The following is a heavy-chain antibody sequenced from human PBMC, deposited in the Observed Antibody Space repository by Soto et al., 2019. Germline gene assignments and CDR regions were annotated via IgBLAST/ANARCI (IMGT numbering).Heavy chain of an antibody. J-gene: IGHJ4*02. Sequence: GGSLRLSCTASGFTFGDYAMTWFRQTPGKGLEWVGFIRSKTYGGTTEYAASVKGRFTISRDDSKNIASLQMNSLKAEDTAVYYCTRVHTTGPVIPDYWGQGTLVTVSS. CDR2: IRSKTYGGTT. V-gene: IGHV3-49*03. D-gene: IGHD3-9*01. CDR3: TRVHTTGPVIPDY. CDR1: GFTFGDYA.